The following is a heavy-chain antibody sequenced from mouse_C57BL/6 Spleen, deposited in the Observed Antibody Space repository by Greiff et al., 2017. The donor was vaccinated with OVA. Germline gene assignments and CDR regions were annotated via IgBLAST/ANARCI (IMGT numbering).Heavy chain of an antibody. Sequence: EVHLVESGEGLVKPGGSLKLSCAASGFTFRSYAMSWVRQTPEKRLEWVAYISSGGDSIYYADPVQGRFTISRENARNTLYLQMSILKSDITTMYCCTREVLHGWDYWGQGTSVTVSS. CDR3: TREVLHGWDY. D-gene: IGHD1-1*01. CDR2: ISSGGDSI. V-gene: IGHV5-9-1*02. CDR1: GFTFRSYA. J-gene: IGHJ4*01.